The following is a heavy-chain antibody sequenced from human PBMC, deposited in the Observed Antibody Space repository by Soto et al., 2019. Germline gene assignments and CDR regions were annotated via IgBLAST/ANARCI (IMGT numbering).Heavy chain of an antibody. V-gene: IGHV3-30*18. CDR2: ISDDGSHQ. J-gene: IGHJ1*01. CDR1: GFTFSTYA. CDR3: AKDYQPGTYHLGHFQH. D-gene: IGHD1-26*01. Sequence: QVQLVESGGGVVQPGGSLRLSCAASGFTFSTYAMYWVRQAPGKGLEWVALISDDGSHQYYADYGQGRLTISRDKYKDTLYLQMSSLGPDDTAQYYCAKDYQPGTYHLGHFQHWGQGTLVTVSS.